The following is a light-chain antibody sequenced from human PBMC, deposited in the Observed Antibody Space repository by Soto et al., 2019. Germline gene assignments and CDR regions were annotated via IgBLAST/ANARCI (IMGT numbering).Light chain of an antibody. J-gene: IGLJ1*01. Sequence: QSLLTQPSSLSGSPGQSITLSCTGNSSDFGSYNLVSWYQQHPGKAPKLMIYEVSKRPSGVSNRFSGSKSGNTASLTISGLQAEDEADYYCCSYAGSSTHYVFGTGTKVTVL. CDR2: EVS. V-gene: IGLV2-23*02. CDR1: SSDFGSYNL. CDR3: CSYAGSSTHYV.